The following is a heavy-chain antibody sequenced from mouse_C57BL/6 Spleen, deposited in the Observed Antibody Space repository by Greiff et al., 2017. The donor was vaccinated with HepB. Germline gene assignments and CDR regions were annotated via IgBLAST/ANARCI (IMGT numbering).Heavy chain of an antibody. D-gene: IGHD1-1*01. Sequence: LVESGAELVRPGASVTLSCKASGYTFTDYEMHWVKQTPVHGLEWIGAIDPETGGTAYNQKFKGKAILTADKSSSTAYMELRSLTSEDSAVYYCTTTVGGYFDYWGQGTTLTVSS. CDR2: IDPETGGT. V-gene: IGHV1-15*01. CDR3: TTTVGGYFDY. J-gene: IGHJ2*01. CDR1: GYTFTDYE.